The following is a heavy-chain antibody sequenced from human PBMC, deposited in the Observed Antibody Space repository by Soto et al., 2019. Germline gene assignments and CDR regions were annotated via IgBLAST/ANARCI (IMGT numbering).Heavy chain of an antibody. CDR2: TYSRSKWYN. CDR1: GDSVSSNTAS. Sequence: PSQTLSLTCAISGDSVSSNTASWNWVRQSPSRGLEWLGRTYSRSKWYNDYAVSVKSRIIINPDTSKNQFSLQLNSVTPEDTAVYYCAIGDNLGLKAGYVFDPWGQGILVTGSS. J-gene: IGHJ5*02. CDR3: AIGDNLGLKAGYVFDP. D-gene: IGHD5-12*01. V-gene: IGHV6-1*01.